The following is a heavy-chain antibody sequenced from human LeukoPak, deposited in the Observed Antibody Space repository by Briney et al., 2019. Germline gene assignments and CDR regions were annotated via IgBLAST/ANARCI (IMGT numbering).Heavy chain of an antibody. CDR3: ASVARLLAD. V-gene: IGHV3-11*01. D-gene: IGHD3-9*01. CDR1: GFTFSDYY. Sequence: GGSLRLSCAASGFTFSDYYMNWIRQAPGKGLEYIAYISQSGADVSYADSVKGRFTVSRDNAKNSVFLQMNSLTAEDTAVSYCASVARLLADWGQGTLVTVSS. CDR2: ISQSGADV. J-gene: IGHJ4*02.